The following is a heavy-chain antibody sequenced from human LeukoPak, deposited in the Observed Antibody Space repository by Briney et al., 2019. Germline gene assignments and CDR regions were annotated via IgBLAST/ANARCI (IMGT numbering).Heavy chain of an antibody. D-gene: IGHD3-10*01. V-gene: IGHV1-24*01. J-gene: IGHJ4*02. CDR2: FDPEDGET. CDR1: GYTLTELS. Sequence: ASVKVSCKVSGYTLTELSMHWVRQAPGKGLEWMGGFDPEDGETIYAQKFQGRVTMTEDTSTDTAYMELSSLRSEDTAVYYCATARPGSGSYYPNPSFDYWGQGTLVTVSS. CDR3: ATARPGSGSYYPNPSFDY.